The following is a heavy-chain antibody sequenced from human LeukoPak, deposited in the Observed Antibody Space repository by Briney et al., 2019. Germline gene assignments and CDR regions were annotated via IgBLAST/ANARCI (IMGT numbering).Heavy chain of an antibody. CDR1: GFTFDDYG. V-gene: IGHV3-23*01. CDR2: ITGSSVST. J-gene: IGHJ4*02. Sequence: GGSLRLSCAASGFTFDDYGMSWVRQAPGKGLEWVSGITGSSVSTYYADSVKGRFTISRDNSKNTLYLQMNRLRVEDTALYFCAKDKVAYGDPPTASYFWGQGTLVTVSS. CDR3: AKDKVAYGDPPTASYF. D-gene: IGHD4-17*01.